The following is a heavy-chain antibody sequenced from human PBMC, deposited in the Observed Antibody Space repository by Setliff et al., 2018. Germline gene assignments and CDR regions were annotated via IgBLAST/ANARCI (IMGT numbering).Heavy chain of an antibody. J-gene: IGHJ6*03. CDR2: IYPGDSDT. CDR3: ARVYAAVVGYYYYYMDV. V-gene: IGHV5-51*01. Sequence: PGESLKISCKVSGDSFSNFWIGWVRQMPGKGLEWMGIIYPGDSDTRYSPSFQGQVTISADKSISTAYLQWSSLKASDTAMYYCARVYAAVVGYYYYYMDVWGKGTTVTVSS. CDR1: GDSFSNFW. D-gene: IGHD6-19*01.